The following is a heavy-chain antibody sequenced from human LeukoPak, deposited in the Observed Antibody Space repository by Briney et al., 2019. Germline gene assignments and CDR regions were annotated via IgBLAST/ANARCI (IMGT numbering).Heavy chain of an antibody. J-gene: IGHJ6*02. CDR1: GFTFSNYW. CDR3: ARRNAMDV. V-gene: IGHV3-7*03. CDR2: INRDGSER. Sequence: GGSLRLSCAASGFTFSNYWMTWVRQAPGKGLEWVANINRDGSERYYVDSVKGRFTISRDDAKSSLYLQMNSLRAEDTAVYCCARRNAMDVWGQGTTVIVFS.